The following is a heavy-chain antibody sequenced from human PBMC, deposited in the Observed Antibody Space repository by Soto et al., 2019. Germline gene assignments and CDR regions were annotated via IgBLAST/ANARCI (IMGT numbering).Heavy chain of an antibody. J-gene: IGHJ4*02. CDR1: GFTFSSYA. D-gene: IGHD2-15*01. V-gene: IGHV3-23*01. CDR3: AKLPSGSGGSCYYFDY. CDR2: ISGVGGST. Sequence: GGSLRLSCAASGFTFSSYAMSWVRQAPGKGLEWVSAISGVGGSTYYADSVKGRSTISRDNYKNMLFLQMNMLRAEDTALYYCAKLPSGSGGSCYYFDYWGQGTPVTVSS.